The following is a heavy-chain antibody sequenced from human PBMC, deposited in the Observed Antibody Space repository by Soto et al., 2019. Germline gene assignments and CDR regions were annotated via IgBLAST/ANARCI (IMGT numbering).Heavy chain of an antibody. J-gene: IGHJ4*01. CDR2: IYYSGST. CDR1: Y. CDR3: SRQRTSLVNQYYFD. Sequence: YWSWIRQPPGKGLEWIGSIYYSGSTYNNPSLRSRVSMSIATSKDQFSLKLKSVTAADTALYFCSRQRTSLVNQYYFD. V-gene: IGHV4-39*01. D-gene: IGHD2-15*01.